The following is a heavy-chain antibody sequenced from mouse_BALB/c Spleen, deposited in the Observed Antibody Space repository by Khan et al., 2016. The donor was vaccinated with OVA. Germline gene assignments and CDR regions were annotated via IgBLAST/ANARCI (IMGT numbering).Heavy chain of an antibody. CDR2: ISTYYGDA. Sequence: VQLQQSGAELVRPGVSVKISCKGSGYTFTDFTIHWVKQSHAKSLEWIGVISTYYGDATYNQKFKGKATMTVDKTSSTAYMELARLTSEDSAIYYCARGGGGNSFAYWGQGTLVTVSA. J-gene: IGHJ3*01. V-gene: IGHV1S137*01. CDR3: ARGGGGNSFAY. D-gene: IGHD2-12*01. CDR1: GYTFTDFT.